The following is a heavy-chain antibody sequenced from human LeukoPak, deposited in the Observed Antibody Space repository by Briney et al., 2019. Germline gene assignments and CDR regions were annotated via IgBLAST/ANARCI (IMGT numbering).Heavy chain of an antibody. CDR1: GGSVSSGGYY. J-gene: IGHJ4*02. CDR3: ARNYYDSSGYYYNDY. D-gene: IGHD3-22*01. V-gene: IGHV4-31*03. CDR2: SYHTGTI. Sequence: SETLSLTCTVPGGSVSSGGYYWSWIRQHPGKGLEWIGYSYHTGTIYYNPSLKSRLTISVDTSKNQFSLKLSSVTAADTAVYYCARNYYDSSGYYYNDYWGQGILVTVSS.